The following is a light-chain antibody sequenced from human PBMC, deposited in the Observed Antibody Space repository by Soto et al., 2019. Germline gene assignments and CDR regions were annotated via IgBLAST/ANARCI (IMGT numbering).Light chain of an antibody. Sequence: DIVMTQSPLSLPVTLGEPASISCRSSQSLLHSNGYNYLHCYLQKPGQSPQPLIYLGSSRASGVPHRVRPSRSATDFTLTTSRVEATDVGVYYCMQCLHHSFNFGPGAKV. CDR3: MQCLHHSFN. J-gene: IGKJ3*01. CDR1: QSLLHSNGYNY. CDR2: LGS. V-gene: IGKV2-28*01.